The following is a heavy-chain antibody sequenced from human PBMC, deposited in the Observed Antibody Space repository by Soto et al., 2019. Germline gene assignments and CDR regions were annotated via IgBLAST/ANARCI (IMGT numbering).Heavy chain of an antibody. Sequence: QVQLVESGGGVVPPGGSLRLSCVASGFIFSSYGMYWVRRAPGKGLEWVGVIWYDGSNKYYGDSVKGRFTISRDNSKNTLYLQMSSLRAEDTAVYYCAREPYSNYVMDVWGQGTTVTVSS. D-gene: IGHD4-4*01. CDR2: IWYDGSNK. CDR1: GFIFSSYG. CDR3: AREPYSNYVMDV. V-gene: IGHV3-33*01. J-gene: IGHJ6*02.